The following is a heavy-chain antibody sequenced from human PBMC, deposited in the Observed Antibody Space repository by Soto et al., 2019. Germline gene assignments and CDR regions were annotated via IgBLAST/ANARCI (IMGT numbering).Heavy chain of an antibody. CDR2: IYHSGST. CDR3: ARWAGVGVPAASLGDAFDI. Sequence: QVQLQESGPGLVKPSGTLSLTCAVSGGSISSSNWWSWVRQPPGKGLEWIGEIYHSGSTNYNPSLKSRVTISVDKAKNPFSPRLSSVNAADPAVYYCARWAGVGVPAASLGDAFDIWGQGTMVTASS. D-gene: IGHD2-2*01. CDR1: GGSISSSNW. V-gene: IGHV4-4*02. J-gene: IGHJ3*02.